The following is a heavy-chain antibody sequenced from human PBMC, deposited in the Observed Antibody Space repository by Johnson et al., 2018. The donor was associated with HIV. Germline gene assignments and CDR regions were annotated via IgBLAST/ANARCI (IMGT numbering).Heavy chain of an antibody. V-gene: IGHV3-30*03. CDR3: ARDIAIQLWSHDAFDI. D-gene: IGHD5-18*01. CDR2: ISYDGSRS. Sequence: QVQLVESGGGVVQPGRSLRLSCAASGLTFSSYGIHWVRQAPGKGLEWVAAISYDGSRSDYGASVKGRFTISRDNSKNTLYLQMNSLRAEDTAVYYCARDIAIQLWSHDAFDIWGQGTMVTVSS. J-gene: IGHJ3*02. CDR1: GLTFSSYG.